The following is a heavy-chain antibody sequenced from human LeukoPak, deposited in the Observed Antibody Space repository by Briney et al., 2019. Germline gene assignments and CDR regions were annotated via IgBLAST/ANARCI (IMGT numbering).Heavy chain of an antibody. V-gene: IGHV4-59*12. D-gene: IGHD6-13*01. Sequence: SETPSLTCTVSGGSISSYYWSWIRQPPGKGLEWIGYIYYSGSTNYNPSLKSRVTISVDTSKNQFSLKLSSVTAADTAVYYCARGGSGSSWYRNYWYFDLWGRGTLVTVSS. CDR1: GGSISSYY. CDR3: ARGGSGSSWYRNYWYFDL. J-gene: IGHJ2*01. CDR2: IYYSGST.